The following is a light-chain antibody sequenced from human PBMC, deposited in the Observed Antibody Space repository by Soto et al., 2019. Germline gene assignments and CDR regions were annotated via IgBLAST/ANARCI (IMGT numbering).Light chain of an antibody. J-gene: IGKJ1*01. Sequence: EIVMTQSPATLSVSPGERATLSCRASQSVSSNLAWYRQKPGQAPRLLNYGASTRAAGIPARFSGSGSGTEFTLTISSLQSEDFAVYYCQQYNNWGTFGQGTKVEIK. CDR3: QQYNNWGT. V-gene: IGKV3-15*01. CDR2: GAS. CDR1: QSVSSN.